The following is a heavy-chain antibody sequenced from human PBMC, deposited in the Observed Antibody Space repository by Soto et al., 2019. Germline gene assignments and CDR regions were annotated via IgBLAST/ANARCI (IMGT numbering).Heavy chain of an antibody. CDR2: IGTAGDT. CDR3: TRGAQGFDY. Sequence: ESGGGLVQPGVSLRLSCAASGFTFSNYDMHWVRQATGKGLEWVSGIGTAGDTYYSGSVKGRFTMSRENAKNSVYLQMNSLSAGDTAVYYCTRGAQGFDYWGQGTLVTVSS. CDR1: GFTFSNYD. J-gene: IGHJ4*02. V-gene: IGHV3-13*04.